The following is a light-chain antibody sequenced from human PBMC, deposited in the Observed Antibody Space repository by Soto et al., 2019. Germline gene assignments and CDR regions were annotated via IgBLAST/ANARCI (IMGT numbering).Light chain of an antibody. Sequence: EIVMTQSPATLSVSPGERATLSCRASQSVSDYLAWYQQKPGQAPRLLIYRASTRATGIPARFSGSGSGTEFTLTVSSLQSEDFAVYYCQQYNNWPSFTFGPGTKVDIK. J-gene: IGKJ3*01. CDR1: QSVSDY. CDR3: QQYNNWPSFT. V-gene: IGKV3-15*01. CDR2: RAS.